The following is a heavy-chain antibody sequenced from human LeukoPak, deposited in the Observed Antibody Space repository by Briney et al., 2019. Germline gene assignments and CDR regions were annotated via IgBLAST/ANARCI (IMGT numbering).Heavy chain of an antibody. J-gene: IGHJ3*02. CDR3: AKDLDYDSSGYYQHQESAFDI. CDR2: ISYDGSNK. Sequence: GGSLRLSCAASGFTFSSYGMHWVRQAPGKGLEWVAVISYDGSNKYYADSVKGRFTISRDNSKNTLYLQMNSLRAEDTAVYYCAKDLDYDSSGYYQHQESAFDIWGQGTMVTVSS. CDR1: GFTFSSYG. D-gene: IGHD3-22*01. V-gene: IGHV3-30*18.